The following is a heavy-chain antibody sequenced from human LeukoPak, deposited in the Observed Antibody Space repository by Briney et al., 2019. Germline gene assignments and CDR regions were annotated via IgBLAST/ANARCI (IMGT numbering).Heavy chain of an antibody. CDR1: GHSISSGYY. D-gene: IGHD6-19*01. CDR3: ATSIAVATNWFDP. Sequence: SETLSLTCSVSGHSISSGYYWGWIRQPPGKGLEWIGRINHSGSTNYNPSLKSRVTISVDTSKNQFSLKLSSVTAADTAVYYCATSIAVATNWFDPWGQGTLVTVSS. CDR2: INHSGST. J-gene: IGHJ5*02. V-gene: IGHV4-38-2*02.